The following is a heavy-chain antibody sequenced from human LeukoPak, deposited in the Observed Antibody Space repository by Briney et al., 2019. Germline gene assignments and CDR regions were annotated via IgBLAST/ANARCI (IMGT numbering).Heavy chain of an antibody. Sequence: GASVKVSCKASGYTFTGYYMHWVRQAPGQGLEWMGWINPNSGGTNYAQKFQGRVTITRDTSISTAYMELSRLRSDDTAVYYCARAIGSGWFAEYFQHWGQGTLVTVSS. CDR3: ARAIGSGWFAEYFQH. CDR2: INPNSGGT. CDR1: GYTFTGYY. J-gene: IGHJ1*01. V-gene: IGHV1-2*02. D-gene: IGHD6-19*01.